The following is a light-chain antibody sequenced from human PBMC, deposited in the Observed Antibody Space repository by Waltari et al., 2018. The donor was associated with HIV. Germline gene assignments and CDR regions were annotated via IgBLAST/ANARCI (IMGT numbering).Light chain of an antibody. CDR3: QSYDRSLDWV. J-gene: IGLJ3*02. CDR2: GGA. CDR1: SSNIRAGYD. V-gene: IGLV1-40*01. Sequence: QSVLTQPPSVSGAPGQRITISCTGSSSNIRAGYDVPRYQQLPGTAPKLLIYGGANRPSGVPDRFSASKSGTSASLAISGLQAEDEADYFCQSYDRSLDWVFGGGTKLTVL.